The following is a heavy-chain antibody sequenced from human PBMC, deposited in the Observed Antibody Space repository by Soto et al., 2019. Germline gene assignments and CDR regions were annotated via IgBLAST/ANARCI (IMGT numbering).Heavy chain of an antibody. J-gene: IGHJ5*02. CDR1: GGSISSSSYY. CDR3: ARDRDGGGWSDP. CDR2: IYYSGNT. D-gene: IGHD3-16*01. V-gene: IGHV4-39*07. Sequence: SETLSLTCTVSGGSISSSSYYWGWIRQPPGKGLEWIGSIYYSGNTYYNPSLKSRVTISVDTSKNQFSLKLTSVTAADTAVYLRARDRDGGGWSDPWGQGTPVTVSS.